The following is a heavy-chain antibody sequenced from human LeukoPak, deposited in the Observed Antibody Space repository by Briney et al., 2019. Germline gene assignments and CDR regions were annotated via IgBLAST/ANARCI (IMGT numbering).Heavy chain of an antibody. V-gene: IGHV3-53*01. Sequence: GGSLRLSCAASGFTVSSNYVSWVRQAPGKGLEWVSVIYSGGSTYYADSVKGRFTISRDNSKNTLYLQMNSLRAEDTAVYYCARASYYARDYFDYWGQGTLVTVSS. CDR2: IYSGGST. J-gene: IGHJ4*02. CDR3: ARASYYARDYFDY. D-gene: IGHD3-22*01. CDR1: GFTVSSNY.